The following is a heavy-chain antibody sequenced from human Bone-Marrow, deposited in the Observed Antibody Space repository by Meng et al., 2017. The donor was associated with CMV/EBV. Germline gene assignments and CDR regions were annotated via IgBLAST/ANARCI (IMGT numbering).Heavy chain of an antibody. CDR1: GFTFSSYG. D-gene: IGHD3-3*01. CDR3: ARAIRLLEWLPSGWFDP. Sequence: GESLKISCAASGFTFSSYGMHWVRQAPGKGLEWVAFIRYDGSNKYYADSVKGRFTISRDNSKNTLYLQMNSLRAEDTAVYYCARAIRLLEWLPSGWFDPWGQGTLVTVSS. CDR2: IRYDGSNK. J-gene: IGHJ5*02. V-gene: IGHV3-30*02.